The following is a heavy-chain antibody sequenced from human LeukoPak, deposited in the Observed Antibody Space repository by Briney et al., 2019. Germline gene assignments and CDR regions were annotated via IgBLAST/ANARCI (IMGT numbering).Heavy chain of an antibody. V-gene: IGHV3-23*01. Sequence: GSLRLSCAASGLVFNSNAMSWVRQAPGKGLEWVSAISGSGGSTYYADSVKGRFTISRDNSKNTLYLQMNSLRAEDTAAYYCAKENGSWSYYFDYWGQGTLVTVSS. CDR2: ISGSGGST. D-gene: IGHD6-13*01. CDR3: AKENGSWSYYFDY. CDR1: GLVFNSNA. J-gene: IGHJ4*02.